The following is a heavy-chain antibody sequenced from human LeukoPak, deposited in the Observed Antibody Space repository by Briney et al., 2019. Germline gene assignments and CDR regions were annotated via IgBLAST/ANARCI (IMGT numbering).Heavy chain of an antibody. CDR2: IYYSGST. CDR1: GGSISSSSYY. J-gene: IGHJ4*02. D-gene: IGHD5-12*01. CDR3: AGDPGSGYEEHFDY. Sequence: SETLSLTCTVSGGSISSSSYYWGWIRQPPGKGLEWIGSIYYSGSTYYNPSLKSRVTISVDTSKNQSSLKLSSVTAADTAVYCCAGDPGSGYEEHFDYWGQGTLVTVSS. V-gene: IGHV4-39*07.